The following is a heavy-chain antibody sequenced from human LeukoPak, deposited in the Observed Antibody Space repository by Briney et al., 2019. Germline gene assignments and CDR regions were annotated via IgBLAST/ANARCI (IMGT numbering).Heavy chain of an antibody. CDR1: GFTFDDYG. V-gene: IGHV3-20*01. CDR3: ARDLSKKSYDSSGWVY. D-gene: IGHD3-22*01. J-gene: IGHJ4*02. Sequence: GGSLRLSCAASGFTFDDYGMSWVRQAPGKGLEWVSGINWNGGSTGYADSVKGRFTISRDNAKNSLYLQMNGLRAEDTALYHCARDLSKKSYDSSGWVYWGQGTLVTVSS. CDR2: INWNGGST.